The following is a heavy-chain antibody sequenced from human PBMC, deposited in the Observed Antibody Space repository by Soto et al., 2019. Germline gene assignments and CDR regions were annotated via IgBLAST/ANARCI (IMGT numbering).Heavy chain of an antibody. CDR2: IYYSGST. CDR3: ARGRSSTSPYPIGY. D-gene: IGHD2-2*01. V-gene: IGHV4-31*03. J-gene: IGHJ4*02. Sequence: QVQLQESCPGLVKTSQTLSLTCTVSGGSISSGGYYWSWIRQHPGKGLEWIGYIYYSGSTYSNPFLKRRVTISVDPSKNQFSLKLSSVTAADTAVYYCARGRSSTSPYPIGYCGQGTLVTVSS. CDR1: GGSISSGGYY.